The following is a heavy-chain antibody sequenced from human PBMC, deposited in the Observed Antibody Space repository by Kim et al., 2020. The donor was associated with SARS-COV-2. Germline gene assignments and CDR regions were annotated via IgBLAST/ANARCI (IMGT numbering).Heavy chain of an antibody. D-gene: IGHD1-26*01. CDR2: IKQDGSEK. Sequence: GGSLRLSCAASGFTFSSYWMSWVRQAPGKGLEWVANIKQDGSEKYYVDSVKGRFTTSRDNAKNSLYLQMNSLRAEDTAVYYCAGSTNTLVGAYSAPYYFDYWGQGTRVTVSS. J-gene: IGHJ4*02. V-gene: IGHV3-7*01. CDR1: GFTFSSYW. CDR3: AGSTNTLVGAYSAPYYFDY.